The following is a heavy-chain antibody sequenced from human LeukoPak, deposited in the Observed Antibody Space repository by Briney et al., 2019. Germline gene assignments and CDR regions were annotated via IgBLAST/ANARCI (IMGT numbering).Heavy chain of an antibody. J-gene: IGHJ6*04. CDR1: GFPFNAYP. CDR2: ISSSGSTI. Sequence: GGSLRLSCAASGFPFNAYPMHWVRQAPGKGLEWVSYISSSGSTIYYADSVKGRFTISRDNAKNSLYLQMNSLRAEDTAVYYCAELGITMIGGVWGKGTTVTISS. V-gene: IGHV3-48*03. D-gene: IGHD3-10*02. CDR3: AELGITMIGGV.